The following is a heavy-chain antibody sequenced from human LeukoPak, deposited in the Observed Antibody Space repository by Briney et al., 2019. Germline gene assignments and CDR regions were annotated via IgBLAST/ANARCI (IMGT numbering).Heavy chain of an antibody. Sequence: GASVKVSCKASGYTFTSYYMHWVRQAPGQGLEWMGIINPSGGSTSYAQKFQGRVTMTRDTSTSTVYMELSSLRSEDTAVYYCAMRTYYYDSSGQHYERNYYYYYGMDVWGQGTTVTVSS. D-gene: IGHD3-22*01. J-gene: IGHJ6*02. CDR3: AMRTYYYDSSGQHYERNYYYYYGMDV. V-gene: IGHV1-46*01. CDR1: GYTFTSYY. CDR2: INPSGGST.